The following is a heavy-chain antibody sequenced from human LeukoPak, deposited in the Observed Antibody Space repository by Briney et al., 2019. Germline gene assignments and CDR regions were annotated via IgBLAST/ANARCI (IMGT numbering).Heavy chain of an antibody. CDR3: AISGSYFSDAFDI. CDR1: GGSISSGSYY. J-gene: IGHJ3*02. Sequence: SETLSLTCTVSGGSISSGSYYWSWIRQPAGKGLEWIGRIYTSGSTNYNPSLKSRVTISVDTSKNQFSLKLSSVTAADTAVYYCAISGSYFSDAFDIWGQGTMVTVSS. CDR2: IYTSGST. V-gene: IGHV4-61*02. D-gene: IGHD1-26*01.